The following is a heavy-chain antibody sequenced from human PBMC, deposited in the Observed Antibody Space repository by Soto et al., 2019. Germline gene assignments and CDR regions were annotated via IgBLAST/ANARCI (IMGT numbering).Heavy chain of an antibody. CDR3: AKRGDIVEVSRTFVGYGMDV. CDR2: ISGNGGDV. V-gene: IGHV3-23*01. CDR1: GFTFRNYD. J-gene: IGHJ6*02. D-gene: IGHD2-2*01. Sequence: GGSLKLSCAASGFTFRNYDMSWVRQDPGKGLEWVSRISGNGGDVNYADSVKGRFTISRDNSKNTLYLQMDSLRAEDTAVYYCAKRGDIVEVSRTFVGYGMDVWGQGTTVTVSS.